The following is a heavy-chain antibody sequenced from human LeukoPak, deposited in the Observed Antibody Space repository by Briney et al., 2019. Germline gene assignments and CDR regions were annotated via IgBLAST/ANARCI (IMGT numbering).Heavy chain of an antibody. D-gene: IGHD3-22*01. J-gene: IGHJ3*02. CDR1: GGTFSSYA. CDR2: IIPIFGTA. V-gene: IGHV1-69*05. Sequence: SVKVSCKASGGTFSSYAISWVRQAPGQGREWMGRIIPIFGTANYAQKFQGRVTITTDESTSTAYMELSSLRSEDTAVYYCARARGITMTSAAFDIWGQGTMVTVSS. CDR3: ARARGITMTSAAFDI.